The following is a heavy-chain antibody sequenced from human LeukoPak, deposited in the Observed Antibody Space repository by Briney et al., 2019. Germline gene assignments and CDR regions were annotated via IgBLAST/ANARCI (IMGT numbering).Heavy chain of an antibody. CDR2: INWNGGSR. CDR1: GFTVSSNY. V-gene: IGHV3-20*04. D-gene: IGHD3-10*01. CDR3: ARVYQGVSLFDGIDY. J-gene: IGHJ4*02. Sequence: GGSLRLSCAASGFTVSSNYMSWVRQAPGKGLEWVSGINWNGGSRGYADSVKGRFTISRDNAKNSLYLQMNSLRAEDTAVYYCARVYQGVSLFDGIDYWGQGTLVTVSS.